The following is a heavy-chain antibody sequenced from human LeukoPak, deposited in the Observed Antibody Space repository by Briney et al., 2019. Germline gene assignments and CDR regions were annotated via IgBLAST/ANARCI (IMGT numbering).Heavy chain of an antibody. Sequence: PGGSLRLSCAASGFTFSSYIMNWVRQAPGKGLEGVSSISSSNTYIYYADSVKGRFTISRDNAKNSLSLQMNSLRAEDTAVYYCARGGLGTQIDYWGQGTLVTVSS. CDR1: GFTFSSYI. J-gene: IGHJ4*02. CDR3: ARGGLGTQIDY. D-gene: IGHD3/OR15-3a*01. CDR2: ISSSNTYI. V-gene: IGHV3-21*01.